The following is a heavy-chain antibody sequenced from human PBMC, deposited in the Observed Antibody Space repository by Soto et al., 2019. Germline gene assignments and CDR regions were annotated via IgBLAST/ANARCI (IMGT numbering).Heavy chain of an antibody. D-gene: IGHD3-3*01. CDR3: ARVGGDYYYYYGMDV. J-gene: IGHJ6*02. V-gene: IGHV4-39*01. CDR1: GGSISSSSYY. CDR2: IYYSGST. Sequence: SETLSLTCTVSGGSISSSSYYWGWIRQPPGKGLEWIGSIYYSGSTYYNPSLKSRVTISVDTSKNQFSLKLSSVTAADTAVYYCARVGGDYYYYYGMDVWGQGXTVTV.